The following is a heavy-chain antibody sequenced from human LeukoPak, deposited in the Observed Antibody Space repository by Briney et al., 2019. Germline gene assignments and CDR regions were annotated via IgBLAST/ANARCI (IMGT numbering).Heavy chain of an antibody. CDR2: ISGSGGST. V-gene: IGHV3-23*01. CDR1: GFTFSSYA. J-gene: IGHJ4*02. Sequence: GGSLRLSCAASGFTFSSYAMSWVRQAPGKGLEWVSAISGSGGSTYYADSVKGRFTISRDNSKNTLYLQMNSLRAEDTAVYYCAKDRSKSVHSSGPFDYWGQGTLVTVSS. D-gene: IGHD6-19*01. CDR3: AKDRSKSVHSSGPFDY.